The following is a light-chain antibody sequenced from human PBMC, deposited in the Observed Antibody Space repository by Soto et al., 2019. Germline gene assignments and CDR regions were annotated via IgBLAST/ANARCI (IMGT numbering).Light chain of an antibody. Sequence: DVVMTQTPLSLSVTPGQPATISCKSRQTLPHSDRKTYLYWYLQKPGQPPQLLIYEVSSRFSGVPDRFSGTGSGTDFTLKISRVEADDVGVYYCMQSTEPPFTFGPGTRVDIK. J-gene: IGKJ3*01. CDR2: EVS. CDR3: MQSTEPPFT. V-gene: IGKV2D-29*01. CDR1: QTLPHSDRKTY.